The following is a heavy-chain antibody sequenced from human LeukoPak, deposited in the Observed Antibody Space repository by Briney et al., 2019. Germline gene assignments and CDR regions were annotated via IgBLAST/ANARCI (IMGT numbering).Heavy chain of an antibody. CDR3: ANLVGATRGDFDY. D-gene: IGHD1-26*01. CDR1: GFTFSSYG. V-gene: IGHV3-30*18. J-gene: IGHJ4*02. Sequence: GGSLRLSCAASGFTFSSYGMHWVRQAPGKGLEWVAVISYDGSNKYYADSVKGRFTISRDNSKNTLYLQMNSLRAEDTAVYYCANLVGATRGDFDYWGQGTLVTVSS. CDR2: ISYDGSNK.